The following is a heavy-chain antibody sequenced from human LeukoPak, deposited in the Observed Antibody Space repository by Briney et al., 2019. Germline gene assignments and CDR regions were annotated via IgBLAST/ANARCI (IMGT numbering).Heavy chain of an antibody. D-gene: IGHD5-24*01. V-gene: IGHV1-8*02. CDR3: ARGRRWLPFDY. Sequence: ASVKVSCKASGYTFTSYGISWVRQATGQGLEWMGWMNPNSGNTGYAQKFQGRVTMTRNTSISTAYMELSSLRFEDTAVYYCARGRRWLPFDYWGQGTLVTVSS. CDR2: MNPNSGNT. CDR1: GYTFTSYG. J-gene: IGHJ4*02.